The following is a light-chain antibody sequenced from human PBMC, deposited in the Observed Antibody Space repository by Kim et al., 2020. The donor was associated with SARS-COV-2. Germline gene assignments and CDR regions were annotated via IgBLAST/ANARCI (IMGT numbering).Light chain of an antibody. Sequence: SYELTQPPSVSVSLGQMARITCSGEALARKNVYWYQQKPGQSPVLVIYKDSERPSGIPERFSGSSSGTTATLTISGVQAGDEADYYCQLYDNTGTWVFGG. CDR2: KDS. CDR3: QLYDNTGTWV. CDR1: ALARKN. J-gene: IGLJ3*02. V-gene: IGLV3-16*01.